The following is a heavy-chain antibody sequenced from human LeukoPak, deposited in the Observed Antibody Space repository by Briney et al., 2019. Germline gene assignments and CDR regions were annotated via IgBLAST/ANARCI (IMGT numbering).Heavy chain of an antibody. D-gene: IGHD6-13*01. J-gene: IGHJ6*03. V-gene: IGHV4-4*07. CDR2: LHATGTT. CDR3: ARIGVGSSSWYLVNYYYYMDV. Sequence: PSETLSLTCTVSDPSINTYYWSWIRQPAGKGLEWIGHLHATGTTNYNPFLKSRVTMSIDTSKNQFSLKLSSVTAADTAVYYCARIGVGSSSWYLVNYYYYMDVWGKGTTVTVSS. CDR1: DPSINTYY.